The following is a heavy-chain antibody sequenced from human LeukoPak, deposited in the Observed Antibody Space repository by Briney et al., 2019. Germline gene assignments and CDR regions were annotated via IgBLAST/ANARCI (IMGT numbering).Heavy chain of an antibody. Sequence: PGRSLRLSCAATGFTFSNYAIHWGRQAPGKGLEWVAFISDDGSRQHYADSVKGRFTISRDYSKNTLNLQMNSLRAEDTAVYYCVKDRTGTYTLDYWGQGTLVTVSS. CDR3: VKDRTGTYTLDY. CDR1: GFTFSNYA. D-gene: IGHD3-10*01. CDR2: ISDDGSRQ. V-gene: IGHV3-30-3*01. J-gene: IGHJ4*02.